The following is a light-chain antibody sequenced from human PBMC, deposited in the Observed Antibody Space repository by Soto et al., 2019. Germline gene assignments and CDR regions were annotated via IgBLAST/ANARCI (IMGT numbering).Light chain of an antibody. CDR1: QSISSW. J-gene: IGKJ1*01. V-gene: IGKV1-5*03. Sequence: DLQMTQSPSTLSASVGDRVTISCRASQSISSWLAWYQQKPGKAPKLLIYKASSLESGVPSRFSGIGSGTEFTLTISSLQPDDFATYYCQQYNSYSWTFGQGTKVDIK. CDR2: KAS. CDR3: QQYNSYSWT.